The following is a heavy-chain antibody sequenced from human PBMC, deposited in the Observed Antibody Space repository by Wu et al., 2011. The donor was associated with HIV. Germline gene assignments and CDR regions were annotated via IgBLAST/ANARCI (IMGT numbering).Heavy chain of an antibody. CDR2: IVPVFGST. V-gene: IGHV1-69*05. CDR3: AREVGRGVNDVSGMDV. J-gene: IGHJ6*02. D-gene: IGHD3-16*01. Sequence: LVQSGPEVAKPGSSVRVSCKASGGTFDTFAISWVRQAPGRGLEWMGAIVPVFGSTNYAQNFQGRLTITTEPSASTNYYLELRGLRPEDTAIYYCAREVGRGVNDVSGMDVWGQGTTITVSS. CDR1: GGTFDTFA.